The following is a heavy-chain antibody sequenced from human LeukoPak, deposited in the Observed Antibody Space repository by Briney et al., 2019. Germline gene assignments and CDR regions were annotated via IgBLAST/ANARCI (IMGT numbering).Heavy chain of an antibody. D-gene: IGHD6-19*01. V-gene: IGHV3-53*01. CDR2: IYSGGGT. J-gene: IGHJ4*02. CDR3: ARARYSSGWLGFDY. CDR1: GFTVSNNY. Sequence: GGSLRLSGAAPGFTVSNNYMTWVRQTPGKGLEWVSVIYSGGGTYYADSVKGRFTISRDNSKNTLYLQMNSLRAEDTAVYYCARARYSSGWLGFDYWGQGTLVTVSS.